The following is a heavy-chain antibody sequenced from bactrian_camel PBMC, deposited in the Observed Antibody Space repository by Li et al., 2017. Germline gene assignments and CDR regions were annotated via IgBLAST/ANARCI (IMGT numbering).Heavy chain of an antibody. Sequence: VQLVESGGGLVQPGGSLRLSCAASGFTFSSYDMIWVRQVPGKGLEWVSAINSGGGTTYYADSVKGRFTISRDNAKNTVYLQLNSLKTDDTAMYYCAIGDFRDNGDRSSLGPGTQVTVS. J-gene: IGHJ4*01. V-gene: IGHV3S40*01. CDR2: INSGGGTT. D-gene: IGHD1*01. CDR1: GFTFSSYD.